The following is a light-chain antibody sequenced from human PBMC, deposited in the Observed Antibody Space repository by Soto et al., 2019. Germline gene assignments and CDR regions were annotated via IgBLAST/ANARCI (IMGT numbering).Light chain of an antibody. CDR3: MQSTQLPPT. J-gene: IGKJ5*01. Sequence: DVVMTQTPLSLSVAPGQPASISCKSSQSLLHITGETFLFWYLQKPGQSPQLLIYDVSTRVSGVPARFSGSGSGTDFTLAISRVETDDVGIYYCMQSTQLPPTFGQGTRLGIE. V-gene: IGKV2D-29*02. CDR2: DVS. CDR1: QSLLHITGETF.